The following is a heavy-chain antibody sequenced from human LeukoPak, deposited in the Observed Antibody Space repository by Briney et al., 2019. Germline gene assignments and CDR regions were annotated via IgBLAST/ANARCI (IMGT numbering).Heavy chain of an antibody. V-gene: IGHV4-59*01. CDR2: IYNSGST. Sequence: PSETLSLTCTVSGGSICSYYWSWIRQPPGKGLGWIGYIYNSGSTNYNPSLKSRVTISVDTSKNQFSLKLSSVTAADAAVYYCARDRYDILTGYYMLDYWGQGTLVTVSS. CDR1: GGSICSYY. D-gene: IGHD3-9*01. CDR3: ARDRYDILTGYYMLDY. J-gene: IGHJ4*02.